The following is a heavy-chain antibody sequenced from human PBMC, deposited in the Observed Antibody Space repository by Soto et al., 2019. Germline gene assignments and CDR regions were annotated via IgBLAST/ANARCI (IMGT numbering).Heavy chain of an antibody. CDR3: ARDFSDYVWGSYRPLDY. CDR2: ISYDGSNK. Sequence: QVQLVESGGGVVQPGRSLRLSCAASGFTFSSYAMHWVRQAPGKGLEWVAVISYDGSNKYYADSMKGRFTISRDNSKNTLYLQMNSLRAEDTAVYYCARDFSDYVWGSYRPLDYWGQGTLVTVSS. D-gene: IGHD3-16*02. J-gene: IGHJ4*02. CDR1: GFTFSSYA. V-gene: IGHV3-30-3*01.